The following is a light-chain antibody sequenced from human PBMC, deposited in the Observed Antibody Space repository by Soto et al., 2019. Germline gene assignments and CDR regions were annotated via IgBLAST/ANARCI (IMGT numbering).Light chain of an antibody. V-gene: IGLV2-14*01. J-gene: IGLJ1*01. Sequence: QSVLAQPASVSGSPGQSITISCTGTSSDVGGYNYVSWYQQHPGKAPKLMIYEVSKRPSGVSNRFSGSKSGNTASLTISGLPAQYEADYYSSSYTRSTTYAFGTGPKVT. CDR2: EVS. CDR3: SSYTRSTTYA. CDR1: SSDVGGYNY.